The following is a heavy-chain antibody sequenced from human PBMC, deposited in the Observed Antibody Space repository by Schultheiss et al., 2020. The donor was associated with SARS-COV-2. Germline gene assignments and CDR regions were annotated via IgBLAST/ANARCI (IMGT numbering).Heavy chain of an antibody. V-gene: IGHV1-2*02. CDR3: ARITEADY. D-gene: IGHD1-14*01. CDR1: GYTFSDYY. CDR2: VNPKSGGT. J-gene: IGHJ4*02. Sequence: ASVKVSCKASGYTFSDYYIHWVRNVPGHGLEWMGWVNPKSGGTDSPRVFRGRVTMTSDTSISTAYLQLSSLKSDDTAVYFCARITEADYWGQGTLVTVSS.